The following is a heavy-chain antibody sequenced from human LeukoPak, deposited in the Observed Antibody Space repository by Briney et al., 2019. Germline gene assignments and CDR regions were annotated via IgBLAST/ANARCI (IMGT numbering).Heavy chain of an antibody. V-gene: IGHV4-59*08. Sequence: SETLSLTCTVSGGSISSYYWSWIRQPPGKGLEWIGYISYSGSTNYNPSLKSRVTISVDTSKNQFSLNLSSVTAADTAAYYCASQRYSSGWYLVYWGQGTLVTVSS. J-gene: IGHJ4*02. D-gene: IGHD6-19*01. CDR2: ISYSGST. CDR3: ASQRYSSGWYLVY. CDR1: GGSISSYY.